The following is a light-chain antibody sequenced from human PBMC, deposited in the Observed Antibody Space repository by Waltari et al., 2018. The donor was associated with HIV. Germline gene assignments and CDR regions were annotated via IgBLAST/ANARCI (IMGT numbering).Light chain of an antibody. CDR2: AAS. J-gene: IGKJ2*01. CDR1: QSINTY. Sequence: DIQMTQSPSSLSASLGDRVTITRRASQSINTYLSWYQQRPGKTPKLLIYAASILQSGVPSRFSGGGSGTDFTLTISSLQPEDFATYYCQQSYSTPYTFGQGTKLEIK. V-gene: IGKV1-39*01. CDR3: QQSYSTPYT.